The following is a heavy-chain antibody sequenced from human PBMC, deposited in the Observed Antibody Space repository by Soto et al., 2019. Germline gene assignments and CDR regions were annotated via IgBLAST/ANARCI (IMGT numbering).Heavy chain of an antibody. Sequence: EVQLVESGGGLVQPGGSLRLSCAASGFTFSSYSMHWVRQAPGKGLVWVSRINSDGSSTTYADSVKGRFTISRDNAKNTLYLQMISLRAEETAVYFCTRGSKYGLDVWGQGTTVTVSS. CDR1: GFTFSSYS. J-gene: IGHJ6*02. V-gene: IGHV3-74*01. CDR3: TRGSKYGLDV. CDR2: INSDGSST.